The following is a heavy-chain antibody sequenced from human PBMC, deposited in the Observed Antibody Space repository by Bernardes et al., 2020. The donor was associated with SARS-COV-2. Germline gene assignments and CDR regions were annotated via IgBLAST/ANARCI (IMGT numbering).Heavy chain of an antibody. CDR3: ANGGPYYYDSHGSPPLDY. CDR1: GFTFSSYA. Sequence: GGSLRLSCATSGFTFSSYAMTWVRQAPGKGLQWVSSISDSGGVTYYADPVKGRFTISRDNSKSTLYLQMNSLRAEDTAIYYCANGGPYYYDSHGSPPLDYWGQGTLVTVSS. J-gene: IGHJ4*02. V-gene: IGHV3-23*01. D-gene: IGHD3-22*01. CDR2: ISDSGGVT.